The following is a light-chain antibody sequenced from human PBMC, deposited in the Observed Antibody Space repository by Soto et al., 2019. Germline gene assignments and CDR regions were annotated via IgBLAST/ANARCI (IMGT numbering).Light chain of an antibody. J-gene: IGKJ2*01. Sequence: EIVLTQSPGTLSLSPGERATLSCRASQSVSNSALAWYLQKPGQAPRLLIYGASSRATGIPDRFSGSGSGTDFTLTISRLEPEDFAVYYRQLYGSSPMYTFGQGTRLEIK. CDR2: GAS. V-gene: IGKV3-20*01. CDR1: QSVSNSA. CDR3: QLYGSSPMYT.